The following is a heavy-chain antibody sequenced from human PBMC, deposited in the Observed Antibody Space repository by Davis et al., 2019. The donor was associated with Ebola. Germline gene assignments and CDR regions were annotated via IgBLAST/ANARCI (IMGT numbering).Heavy chain of an antibody. Sequence: GESLKISCQGVGFTFTNYWIGWVRQMSGKGLEWMGIIFPGDSDTKYRPSFQGQVTMSADKSTNTAFLQWNNLRASDTAMYYCATTRISVLGGVIVPSSFDFWGQGTLVTVSS. CDR2: IFPGDSDT. J-gene: IGHJ4*02. D-gene: IGHD3-10*01. V-gene: IGHV5-51*01. CDR1: GFTFTNYW. CDR3: ATTRISVLGGVIVPSSFDF.